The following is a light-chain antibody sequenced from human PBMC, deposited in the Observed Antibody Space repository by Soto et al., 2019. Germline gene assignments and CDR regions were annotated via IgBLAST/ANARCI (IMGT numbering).Light chain of an antibody. CDR1: NSDIGAYDY. CDR2: DVN. Sequence: QSALTQPASVSGSPGQSITISCTGANSDIGAYDYVSWYQQHPGKVPKLTIYDVNDRPSAVSDRFSGSKSGNTASLTISGLQTEDEADYYCSSYTTRNTYVFGTGTKVTVL. V-gene: IGLV2-14*03. J-gene: IGLJ1*01. CDR3: SSYTTRNTYV.